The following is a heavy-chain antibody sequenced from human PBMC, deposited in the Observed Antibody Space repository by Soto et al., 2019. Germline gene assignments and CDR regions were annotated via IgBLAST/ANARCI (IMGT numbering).Heavy chain of an antibody. Sequence: EVQLVESGGGLVKPGGSLRLSCAASGFTFSSYSMNWVRQAPGKGLEWVSSISSSSSYIYYADSVKGRFTISRDNAKNSLYLQMNSLRAEDTAVYYCAREGMVYAIGGKYYYYGMDVWGQGTTVTVSS. CDR3: AREGMVYAIGGKYYYYGMDV. V-gene: IGHV3-21*01. D-gene: IGHD2-8*01. CDR1: GFTFSSYS. J-gene: IGHJ6*02. CDR2: ISSSSSYI.